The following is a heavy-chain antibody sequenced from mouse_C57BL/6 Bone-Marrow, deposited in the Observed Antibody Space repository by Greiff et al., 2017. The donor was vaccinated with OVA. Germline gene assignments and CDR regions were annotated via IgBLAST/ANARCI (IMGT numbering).Heavy chain of an antibody. D-gene: IGHD2-1*01. V-gene: IGHV6-6*01. CDR3: TRDGNYGGNYFDY. J-gene: IGHJ2*01. CDR1: GFTFSDAW. CDR2: IRNKANNHAT. Sequence: EVKVEEPGGGLVQPGGSMKLSCAASGFTFSDAWMDWVRQSPEKGLEWVAEIRNKANNHATYYAASVKGRFTISRDDSKSSVYLQMNSLRAEDTGIYYCTRDGNYGGNYFDYWGQGTTLTVSS.